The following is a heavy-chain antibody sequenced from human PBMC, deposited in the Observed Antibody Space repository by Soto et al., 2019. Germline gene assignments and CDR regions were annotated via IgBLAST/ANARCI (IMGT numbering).Heavy chain of an antibody. CDR2: IYYSGST. CDR3: AILPSTRHGFDI. D-gene: IGHD2-2*01. V-gene: IGHV4-39*01. Sequence: KPSETLSLTCTVSGGSISSSSYYWGWIRQPPGKGLEWIGSIYYSGSTYYNPSLKSRVTISIDTSKNQFSLKLSSVSAADTAVYYCAILPSTRHGFDIWGQGTMVTVSS. J-gene: IGHJ3*02. CDR1: GGSISSSSYY.